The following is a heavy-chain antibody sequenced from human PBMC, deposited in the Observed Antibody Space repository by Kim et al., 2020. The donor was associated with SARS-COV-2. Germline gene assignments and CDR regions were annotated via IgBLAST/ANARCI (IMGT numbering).Heavy chain of an antibody. CDR3: AKGSGSDYYSGMDG. Sequence: GGSLRLSCAASGFTLTNFAMNWVRQAPGMGLEWVSAINGGGGSTYHADSVKGRFTISTDKSKNTTYLQMNNLRAEDTAVYYCAKGSGSDYYSGMDGWGQGTTVTVSS. CDR1: GFTLTNFA. D-gene: IGHD3-10*01. V-gene: IGHV3-23*01. CDR2: INGGGGST. J-gene: IGHJ6*02.